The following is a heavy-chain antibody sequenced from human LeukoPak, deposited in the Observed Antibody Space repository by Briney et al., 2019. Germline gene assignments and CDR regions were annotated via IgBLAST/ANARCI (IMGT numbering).Heavy chain of an antibody. V-gene: IGHV3-30*02. CDR3: AKDREGMLRGMIDY. D-gene: IGHD3-10*01. CDR1: GFTFSSYG. CDR2: IRYDGSNK. Sequence: GGSLRLSCVASGFTFSSYGIHWVRQAPGKGLEWVAFIRYDGSNKYYADSVKGRFTISRDNSKNTLYLQMNSLRTEDRAVYYCAKDREGMLRGMIDYWGQGTMVTVSS. J-gene: IGHJ4*02.